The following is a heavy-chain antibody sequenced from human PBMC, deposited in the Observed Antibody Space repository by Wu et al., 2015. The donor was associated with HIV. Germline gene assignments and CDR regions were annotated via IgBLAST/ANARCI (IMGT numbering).Heavy chain of an antibody. Sequence: QLVQSGAEVKKPGASVKVSCKTSGYTFATFGISWVRQAPGQGLEWMGWVSAYNGNRHYAQKLQGRVTMTTDTSTSTAYMELRSLRSDDTAVYYCARDRGSGPLGLFDYWGQGTLVTVSS. CDR2: VSAYNGNR. D-gene: IGHD2-15*01. CDR1: GYTFATFG. V-gene: IGHV1-18*01. CDR3: ARDRGSGPLGLFDY. J-gene: IGHJ4*02.